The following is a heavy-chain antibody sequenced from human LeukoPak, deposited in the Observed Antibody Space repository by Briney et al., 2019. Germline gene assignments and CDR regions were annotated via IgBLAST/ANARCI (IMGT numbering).Heavy chain of an antibody. J-gene: IGHJ4*02. CDR2: ISGRGSST. Sequence: GGSLRLSCAASGFTFSSYAMSWVRQAPGKGLEWVSAISGRGSSTYYPDSVKGRFTISRDNSKNTVYLQMNSLRAEDTAVYYCAKEGDSSGWFDYWGQGTLVTVSS. D-gene: IGHD3-22*01. V-gene: IGHV3-23*01. CDR1: GFTFSSYA. CDR3: AKEGDSSGWFDY.